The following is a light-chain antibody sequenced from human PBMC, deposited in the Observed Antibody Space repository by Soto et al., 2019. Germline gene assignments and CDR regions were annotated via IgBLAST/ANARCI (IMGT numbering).Light chain of an antibody. CDR1: SSDVGGYSY. CDR2: EVS. Sequence: QSVLTQPPSASGSPGQSVTISCTGTSSDVGGYSYVSWYQQHPGKAPKLMIYEVSKRPSGVPDRFSGSKSGNTASLTVSGLQAEDEADYYCSSYAGSSNYVFGTGTKVTVL. CDR3: SSYAGSSNYV. J-gene: IGLJ1*01. V-gene: IGLV2-8*01.